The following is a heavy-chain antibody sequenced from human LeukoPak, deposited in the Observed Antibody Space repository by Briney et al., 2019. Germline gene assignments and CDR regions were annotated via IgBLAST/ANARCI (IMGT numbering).Heavy chain of an antibody. CDR1: GGSISRGNYY. V-gene: IGHV4-39*01. CDR2: IDYSGTT. CDR3: ARTDDLPQCAFDM. Sequence: PSETLSLTCTVSGGSISRGNYYWGWIRQTPGKGLQWIGNIDYSGTTYYNPSLKSRLTMSVDTSKNQFSLEMTSVTAADTAIYYCARTDDLPQCAFDMWGQGSKVTVSS. D-gene: IGHD1-1*01. J-gene: IGHJ3*02.